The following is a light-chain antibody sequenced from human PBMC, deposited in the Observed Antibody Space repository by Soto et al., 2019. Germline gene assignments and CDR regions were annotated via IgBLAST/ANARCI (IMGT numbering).Light chain of an antibody. CDR2: EVT. J-gene: IGLJ1*01. Sequence: QSALTQPASVSGSPGQSITISCTGTGSDVGGCDYVSWYQHHPGKAPKVMIYEVTNRPSGVSNRFSGSKSGNTASLTISGLLAEDEADYYCSSYTSSSTYVFGTGTKVTVL. V-gene: IGLV2-14*01. CDR3: SSYTSSSTYV. CDR1: GSDVGGCDY.